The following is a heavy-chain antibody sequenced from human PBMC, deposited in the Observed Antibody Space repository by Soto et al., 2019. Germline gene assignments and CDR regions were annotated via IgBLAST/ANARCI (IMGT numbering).Heavy chain of an antibody. J-gene: IGHJ4*02. D-gene: IGHD4-17*01. Sequence: EVQLLESGGGLVQPGGSLRLSCEASGFTFSSYGMSWDRQAPGKGLEWVSGISGNGDSTYYADSVKGRFTISRDNSKNTLYLQVNSLRAEDTDVYSGPRDHYGEYALYYWGQGTLVTGSS. CDR2: ISGNGDST. V-gene: IGHV3-23*01. CDR3: PRDHYGEYALYY. CDR1: GFTFSSYG.